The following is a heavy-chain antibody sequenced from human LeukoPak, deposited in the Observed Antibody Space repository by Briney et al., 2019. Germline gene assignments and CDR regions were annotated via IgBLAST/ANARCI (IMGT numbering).Heavy chain of an antibody. D-gene: IGHD1-26*01. CDR1: GFTFSSYA. CDR2: ISGSGANT. Sequence: GGSLRLSCAASGFTFSSYALTWVRHAPGKGLEWVSTISGSGANTYYADSVKGRFTISRDNSKNTLYVQLNSLRAEDTAIFYCARGVVGDKTFDIWGQGTMVTVSS. V-gene: IGHV3-23*01. J-gene: IGHJ3*02. CDR3: ARGVVGDKTFDI.